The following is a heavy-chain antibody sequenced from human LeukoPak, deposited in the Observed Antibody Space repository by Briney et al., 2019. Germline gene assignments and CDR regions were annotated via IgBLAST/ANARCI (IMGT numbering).Heavy chain of an antibody. CDR2: ISYDGSNK. CDR3: ASYYYDSSGLH. J-gene: IGHJ4*02. Sequence: PGRSLRLSCAASGFTFSSYAMHWVRQAPGKGLEWVAVISYDGSNKYYADSVKGRFTISRDNSKNTLYLQMNSLRAEDTAVYYCASYYYDSSGLHWGQGTLVTVSS. CDR1: GFTFSSYA. D-gene: IGHD3-22*01. V-gene: IGHV3-30-3*01.